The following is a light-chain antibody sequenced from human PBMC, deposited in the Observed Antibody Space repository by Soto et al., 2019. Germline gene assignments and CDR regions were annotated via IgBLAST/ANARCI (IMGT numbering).Light chain of an antibody. CDR2: SSN. CDR1: SSNIGSHT. V-gene: IGLV1-44*01. J-gene: IGLJ2*01. CDR3: APWDDSLNGPV. Sequence: QPVLTQPPSASGTPGQRVTISCSGSSSNIGSHTVNWYQQLPGTAPKLLIYSSNQRPSGVPDRFSGSKSGTSASLAISGLQSEDEADYYCAPWDDSLNGPVFGGGTKLTVL.